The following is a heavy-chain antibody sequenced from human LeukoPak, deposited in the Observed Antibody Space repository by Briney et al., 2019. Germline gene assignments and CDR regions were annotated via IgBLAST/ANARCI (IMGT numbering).Heavy chain of an antibody. CDR3: ARSVLRYSSGWYYFDY. V-gene: IGHV3-21*01. J-gene: IGHJ4*02. CDR2: ISSSSSYI. CDR1: GFTFSSYS. D-gene: IGHD6-19*01. Sequence: GGSLRLSCAASGFTFSSYSMNWVRQAPGKGLEWVPSISSSSSYIYYADSVKGRFTISRDNAKNSLYLQMNSLRAEDTAVYYCARSVLRYSSGWYYFDYWGQGTLVTVSS.